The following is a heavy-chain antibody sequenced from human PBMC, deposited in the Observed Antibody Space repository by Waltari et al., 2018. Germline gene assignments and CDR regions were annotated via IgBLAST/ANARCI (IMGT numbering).Heavy chain of an antibody. CDR1: GGSISSYY. CDR2: ISGSGGST. D-gene: IGHD2-2*01. CDR3: ARGKVPAGGDYYYGMDV. J-gene: IGHJ6*02. V-gene: IGHV3-23*01. Sequence: VQLQESGPGLVKPSETLSLTCTVSGGSISSYYWSWVRQAPGKGLEWVSAISGSGGSTYDADSVKGRFTISRDNSKNTMYLQMNSLRAEDTAVYYCARGKVPAGGDYYYGMDVWGQGTTVTVSS.